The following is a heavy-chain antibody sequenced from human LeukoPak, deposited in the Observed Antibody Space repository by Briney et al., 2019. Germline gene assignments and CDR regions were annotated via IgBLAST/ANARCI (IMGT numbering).Heavy chain of an antibody. CDR1: GFNFSSYG. J-gene: IGHJ4*02. CDR2: ISYDGRNN. CDR3: AKDPRQGICSGYLMEFDY. V-gene: IGHV3-30*18. Sequence: GGSLRLSCAASGFNFSSYGMHWVRQAPGKGLEWVAVISYDGRNNYYGDSVKGRFTISRDNSKNTLYLQMNSLRGEDTAVYYCAKDPRQGICSGYLMEFDYWGQGTLVTVSS. D-gene: IGHD3-22*01.